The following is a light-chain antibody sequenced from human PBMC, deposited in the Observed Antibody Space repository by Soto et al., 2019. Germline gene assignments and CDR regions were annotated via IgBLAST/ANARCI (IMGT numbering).Light chain of an antibody. CDR2: DAS. V-gene: IGKV1-5*01. CDR1: QSISSW. J-gene: IGKJ1*01. CDR3: QQYSSFST. Sequence: DIQMTQSPSSLSASVGDIVTITCRASQSISSWWAWYQQKPGKAPKLLMYDASSLEGGVPSRFSGRGSGTECTLTISSLQSYDFATYHCQQYSSFSTFGQGTKVESK.